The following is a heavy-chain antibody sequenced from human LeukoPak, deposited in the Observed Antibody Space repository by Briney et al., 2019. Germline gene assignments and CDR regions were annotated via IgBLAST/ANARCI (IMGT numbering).Heavy chain of an antibody. CDR1: GFTFSSYS. J-gene: IGHJ6*03. CDR3: AKDPQLWWSGYDNLPYYMDV. V-gene: IGHV3-23*01. D-gene: IGHD3-3*01. Sequence: GGSLRLSCAASGFTFSSYSMSWVRQAPGKGLEWVSAISGSGGSTYYADSVKGRFTISRDNSKNTLYLQMNSLRAEDTAVYYCAKDPQLWWSGYDNLPYYMDVWGEGTTVTVSS. CDR2: ISGSGGST.